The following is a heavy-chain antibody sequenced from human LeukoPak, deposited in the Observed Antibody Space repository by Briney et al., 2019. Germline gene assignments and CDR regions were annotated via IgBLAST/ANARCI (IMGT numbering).Heavy chain of an antibody. J-gene: IGHJ4*02. CDR3: ARANSLGY. CDR2: IKHDGSEK. D-gene: IGHD2/OR15-2a*01. V-gene: IGHV3-7*01. Sequence: GGSLRLSCAASGFTFSSYWMSWVRQAPGKGLELVANIKHDGSEKYYVDSVKGRFTISRDNAKDSLNLQMNSLRAQDTAVYYCARANSLGYWGQGTLVTVSS. CDR1: GFTFSSYW.